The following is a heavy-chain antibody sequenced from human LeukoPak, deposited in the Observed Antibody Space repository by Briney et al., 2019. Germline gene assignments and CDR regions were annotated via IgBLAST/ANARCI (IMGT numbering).Heavy chain of an antibody. V-gene: IGHV3-7*01. D-gene: IGHD5-12*01. CDR3: ARDDDSGYESSLDY. CDR1: GLSFRTYW. Sequence: QPGGSLRLSCATSGLSFRTYWMSWVRQAPGKGLEWVANIKDDGDEAHYVDSVKGRFTISRDNAKNSLYLQMNSLRAEDTAVYYCARDDDSGYESSLDYWGQGTLVTVSS. CDR2: IKDDGDEA. J-gene: IGHJ4*02.